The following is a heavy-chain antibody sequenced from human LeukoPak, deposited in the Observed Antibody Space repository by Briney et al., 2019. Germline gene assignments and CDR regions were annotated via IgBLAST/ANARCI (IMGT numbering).Heavy chain of an antibody. Sequence: GGSLRLSCAASGFTFSSYEMNWVRQAPGKGLEWVSYISSSGSTIYYADSVKGRFTISRDNAENSLYLQMNSLRAEDTAVYYCAREYGGNFVGWFDPWGQGTLVTVSS. CDR3: AREYGGNFVGWFDP. D-gene: IGHD4-23*01. J-gene: IGHJ5*02. V-gene: IGHV3-48*03. CDR1: GFTFSSYE. CDR2: ISSSGSTI.